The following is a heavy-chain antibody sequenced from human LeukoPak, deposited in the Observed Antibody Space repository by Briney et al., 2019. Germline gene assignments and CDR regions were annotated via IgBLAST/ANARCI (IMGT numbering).Heavy chain of an antibody. D-gene: IGHD1-26*01. CDR1: GFTFSSYW. CDR3: ARVRVGATTSFPDS. CDR2: IYSGGST. V-gene: IGHV3-53*01. Sequence: GGSLRLSCAASGFTFSSYWMSWVRQAPGKGLEWVSVIYSGGSTYYADSVKGRFTISRDNSKNTLYLQMNSLRAEDTAVYYCARVRVGATTSFPDSWGQGTLVTVSS. J-gene: IGHJ5*01.